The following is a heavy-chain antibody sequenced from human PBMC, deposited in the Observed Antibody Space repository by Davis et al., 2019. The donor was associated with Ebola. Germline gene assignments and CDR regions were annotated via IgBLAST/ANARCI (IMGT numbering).Heavy chain of an antibody. Sequence: AASVKVSCKASGGVFSSYAIGWVRQAPGQGLEWMGQIIPILRASNYAENFQGRVTITADESTTTAYMELTGLRFDDTALYSCRRFRTAYYYDSSDFPSWFDPWAREPWSPSPQ. D-gene: IGHD3-22*01. CDR2: IIPILRAS. CDR1: GGVFSSYA. CDR3: RRFRTAYYYDSSDFPSWFDP. V-gene: IGHV1-69*11. J-gene: IGHJ5*02.